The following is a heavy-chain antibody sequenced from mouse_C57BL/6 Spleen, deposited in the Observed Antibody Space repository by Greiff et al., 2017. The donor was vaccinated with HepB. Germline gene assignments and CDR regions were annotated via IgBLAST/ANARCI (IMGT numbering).Heavy chain of an antibody. V-gene: IGHV1-9*01. CDR3: AREGAWITTVVATPYAMDY. J-gene: IGHJ4*01. CDR1: GYTFTGYW. Sequence: VQLQQSGAELMKPGASVKLSCKATGYTFTGYWIEWVKQRPGHGLEWIGEILPGSGSTNYNEKFKGKATFTADTSSNTAYMQLSSLTTEDSAIYYCAREGAWITTVVATPYAMDYWGQGTSVTVSS. CDR2: ILPGSGST. D-gene: IGHD1-1*01.